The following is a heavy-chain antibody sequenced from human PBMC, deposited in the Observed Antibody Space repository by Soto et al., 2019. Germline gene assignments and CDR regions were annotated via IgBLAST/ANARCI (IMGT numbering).Heavy chain of an antibody. V-gene: IGHV1-69*02. J-gene: IGHJ4*02. CDR3: ARTPRYCSGGSCYDLGGLDY. CDR2: IIPILGIA. CDR1: GGTFSSYT. D-gene: IGHD2-15*01. Sequence: QVQLVQSGAEVKKPGSSVKVSCKASGGTFSSYTISWVRQAPGQGLEWMGRIIPILGIANYAQKFQGRVTLTADKSTSTAYMELSSLRSEDTAVYYCARTPRYCSGGSCYDLGGLDYWSQGTLVTVSS.